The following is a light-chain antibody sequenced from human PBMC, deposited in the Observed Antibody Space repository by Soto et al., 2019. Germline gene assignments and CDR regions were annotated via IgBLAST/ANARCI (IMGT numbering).Light chain of an antibody. Sequence: ELVMPQSPATLSVSPGERATLSCRASQSVSSNLAWYQQKPGQTPRLLIYGAPTRATGIPDRFSGSGSGTEFTHTISSLQSEDFAVYYCQQYNNWPPFTFGQVTKLEIK. CDR3: QQYNNWPPFT. V-gene: IGKV3-15*01. CDR2: GAP. J-gene: IGKJ2*01. CDR1: QSVSSN.